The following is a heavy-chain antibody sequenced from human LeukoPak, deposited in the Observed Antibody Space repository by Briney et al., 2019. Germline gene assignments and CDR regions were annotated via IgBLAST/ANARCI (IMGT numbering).Heavy chain of an antibody. V-gene: IGHV4-61*01. J-gene: IGHJ4*02. D-gene: IGHD3-22*01. CDR1: GVSVNRGTFF. Sequence: TSETLSLTCAVSGVSVNRGTFFWTWIRQPPGKGLEWIGYISNSGSTNYNPSLKSRVTISSDTSKTQFSLKLTSVTAADTAVYYCARSPSGYRFDSWGQGTLVTVSS. CDR2: ISNSGST. CDR3: ARSPSGYRFDS.